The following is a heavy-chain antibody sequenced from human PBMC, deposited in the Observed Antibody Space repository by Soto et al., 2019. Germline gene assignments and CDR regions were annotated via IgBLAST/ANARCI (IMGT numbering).Heavy chain of an antibody. CDR3: ARAGYSYAHADYYYYMDV. CDR2: IIPILGIA. D-gene: IGHD5-18*01. Sequence: SVKVSCKASGGTFSSYTISWVRQAPGQGLEWMGRIIPILGIANYAQKFQGRVTITADKSTSTAYMELSSLRSEDTAVYYCARAGYSYAHADYYYYMDVWGKGTTVTVSS. J-gene: IGHJ6*03. V-gene: IGHV1-69*02. CDR1: GGTFSSYT.